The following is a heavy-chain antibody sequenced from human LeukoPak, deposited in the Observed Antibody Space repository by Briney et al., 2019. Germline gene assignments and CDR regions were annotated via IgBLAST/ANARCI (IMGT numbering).Heavy chain of an antibody. CDR1: GYTFTGYY. CDR2: INPNSGGT. CDR3: ARSRKDFWSGYLTLGAFDI. D-gene: IGHD3-3*01. Sequence: GASVKVSCKASGYTFTGYYMHWVRQAPGQGREWMGWINPNSGGTNYAQKFQGRVTMTRDTSISTAYMELSRLRSDDTAVYYCARSRKDFWSGYLTLGAFDIWGQGTMVTVSS. V-gene: IGHV1-2*02. J-gene: IGHJ3*02.